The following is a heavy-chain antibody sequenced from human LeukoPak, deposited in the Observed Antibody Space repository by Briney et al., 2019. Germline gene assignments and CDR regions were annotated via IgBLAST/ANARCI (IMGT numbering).Heavy chain of an antibody. CDR2: IFHSGTT. D-gene: IGHD3-22*01. J-gene: IGHJ3*02. V-gene: IGHV4-31*03. CDR1: GGSISSGDYY. Sequence: PSETLSLTCTVSGGSISSGDYYWSWVRQHPGKGLEWIGYIFHSGTTYYNPSLKSRLSISVDTSKNQFSLKLSSVTAADTAVYYRARDRNYYDRSGYRAFDIWGQGTMVTVSS. CDR3: ARDRNYYDRSGYRAFDI.